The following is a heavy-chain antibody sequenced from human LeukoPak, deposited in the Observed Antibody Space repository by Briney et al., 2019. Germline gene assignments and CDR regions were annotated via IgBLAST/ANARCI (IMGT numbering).Heavy chain of an antibody. D-gene: IGHD6-19*01. V-gene: IGHV3-30*04. CDR3: ARDLGLGRGWYGGDY. CDR2: ISNDGKTA. Sequence: GRSLRLSCAASGFTFSTYAMHWVRQAPGKGLEWVAIISNDGKTAYYADSVKGRFTVSRDNSKTTVFLQMNSLRVEDAAVYYCARDLGLGRGWYGGDYWGQGTLVAVSS. CDR1: GFTFSTYA. J-gene: IGHJ4*02.